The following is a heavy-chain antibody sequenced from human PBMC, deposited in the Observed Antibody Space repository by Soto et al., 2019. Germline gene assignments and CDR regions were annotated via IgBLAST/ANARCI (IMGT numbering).Heavy chain of an antibody. Sequence: QVQLVQSGAEVKKPGSSVKVSCKASGGSFSDYAINWVRQAPGPGLEWMGGIVPMLRTPNYARKFQGRVTITADESTSTVSMEFTSLTSDDTAVYYCARGLSGSYFPFDYWGQGTLVTVSS. CDR2: IVPMLRTP. CDR1: GGSFSDYA. V-gene: IGHV1-69*11. D-gene: IGHD1-26*01. CDR3: ARGLSGSYFPFDY. J-gene: IGHJ4*02.